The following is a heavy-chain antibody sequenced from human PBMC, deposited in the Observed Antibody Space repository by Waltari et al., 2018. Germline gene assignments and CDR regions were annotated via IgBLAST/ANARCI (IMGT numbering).Heavy chain of an antibody. Sequence: QVQLQESGPGLVKPSETLSLTCTVAGGSISSYYWSWIRQPAGKGLEWIGRIYTSGSTNYNPSLKSRVTMSVDTSKNQFSLKLSSVTAADTAVYYSASSGYSSGWYRDWGQGTLVTVSS. CDR2: IYTSGST. J-gene: IGHJ4*02. CDR3: ASSGYSSGWYRD. V-gene: IGHV4-4*07. CDR1: GGSISSYY. D-gene: IGHD6-19*01.